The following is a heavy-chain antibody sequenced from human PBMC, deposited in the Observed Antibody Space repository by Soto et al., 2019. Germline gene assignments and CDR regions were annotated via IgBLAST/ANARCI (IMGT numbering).Heavy chain of an antibody. CDR1: GYTFTSYY. J-gene: IGHJ4*02. Sequence: ASVKVSCKASGYTFTSYYMHWVRQAPGQGLEWMGIINPSGGSTSYAQKFQGRVTMTRDTSTSTVYMELSSLRSEDTAVYYCARDNCSSTSCYSLGPDYWGQGTMVTVYS. CDR3: ARDNCSSTSCYSLGPDY. V-gene: IGHV1-46*01. D-gene: IGHD2-2*01. CDR2: INPSGGST.